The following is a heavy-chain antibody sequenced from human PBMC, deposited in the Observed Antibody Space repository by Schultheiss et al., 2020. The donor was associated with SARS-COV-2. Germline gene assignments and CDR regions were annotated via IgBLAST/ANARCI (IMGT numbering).Heavy chain of an antibody. D-gene: IGHD6-13*01. J-gene: IGHJ4*02. V-gene: IGHV4-34*01. CDR3: ARDFQQLEHFDY. CDR2: IHHSGST. CDR1: GGSFSGYY. Sequence: SETLSLTCAVYGGSFSGYYWSWIRQPPGKGLEWIGDIHHSGSTNYNPSLKSRVTISVDKSKNQFSLKLSSVTAADTAVYYCARDFQQLEHFDYWGQGTLVTVAS.